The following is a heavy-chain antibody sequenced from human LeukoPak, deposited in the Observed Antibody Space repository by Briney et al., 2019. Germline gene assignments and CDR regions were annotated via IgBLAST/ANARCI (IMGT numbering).Heavy chain of an antibody. D-gene: IGHD2-2*01. CDR2: TSAYNGNT. Sequence: GASVKVSCKASGYTFTSYGISWVRQAPGQGLEWMGWTSAYNGNTNYAQKLQGRVTMTTDTSTSTAYMELRSLRSDDTAVYYCARVGDIVVVPAAYLRFDPWGQGTLVTVS. CDR3: ARVGDIVVVPAAYLRFDP. J-gene: IGHJ5*02. V-gene: IGHV1-18*01. CDR1: GYTFTSYG.